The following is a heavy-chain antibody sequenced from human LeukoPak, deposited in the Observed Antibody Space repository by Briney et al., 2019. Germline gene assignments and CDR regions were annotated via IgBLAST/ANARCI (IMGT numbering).Heavy chain of an antibody. Sequence: SDTLSLTCSVSGDSISTCYWTWIRQPAGKGLEWIGRIYISGTPNYNPSLRGRVTMSIDTSMNQFSLKLTSVTAADTAVYYCAREKMTTITTIDYWGQGTLVTVSS. D-gene: IGHD4-11*01. V-gene: IGHV4-4*07. CDR2: IYISGTP. J-gene: IGHJ4*02. CDR3: AREKMTTITTIDY. CDR1: GDSISTCY.